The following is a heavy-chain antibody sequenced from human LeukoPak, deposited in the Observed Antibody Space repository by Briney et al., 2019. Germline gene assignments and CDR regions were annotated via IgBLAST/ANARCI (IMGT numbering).Heavy chain of an antibody. CDR2: IYPGDSDT. D-gene: IGHD4-23*01. J-gene: IGHJ3*02. Sequence: GESLKISCKGSGYSFASYWIGWVRQMPGKGLEWMGIIYPGDSDTRYSPSFQGQVTISADKSISTAYLQWSSLKASDTAMYYCARPNGGNPEDDAFDIWGQGTMVTVSS. V-gene: IGHV5-51*01. CDR1: GYSFASYW. CDR3: ARPNGGNPEDDAFDI.